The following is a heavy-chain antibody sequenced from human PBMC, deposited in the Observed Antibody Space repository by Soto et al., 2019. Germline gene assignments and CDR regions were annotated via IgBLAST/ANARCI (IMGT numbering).Heavy chain of an antibody. J-gene: IGHJ6*02. V-gene: IGHV3-7*01. Sequence: EVQLVESGGGLVQPGGSLRLSCAASGFTFSSYWMSWVRQAPGKGLEWVANIKQDGSEKYYVDSVKGRFTISRDNAKNSLYLQMNSLRAEDTAVYYCARDLTYCSSTSCFDSYYYGMDVWGQGTTVTVSS. CDR2: IKQDGSEK. CDR1: GFTFSSYW. D-gene: IGHD2-2*01. CDR3: ARDLTYCSSTSCFDSYYYGMDV.